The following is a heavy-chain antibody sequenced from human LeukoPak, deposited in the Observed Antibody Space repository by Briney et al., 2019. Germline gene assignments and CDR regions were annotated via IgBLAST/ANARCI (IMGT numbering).Heavy chain of an antibody. Sequence: SETLSLTCTVSGGSINSGSYYWNWIRQPAGKGLEWIGRIYTSGSTEYNPSLKSRVTISVDTSKNQFSLKLSSVTAADTAVYYCARERAQYSSGWYPLYYYYMGVWGKGTTVTVSS. V-gene: IGHV4-61*02. J-gene: IGHJ6*03. D-gene: IGHD6-19*01. CDR1: GGSINSGSYY. CDR3: ARERAQYSSGWYPLYYYYMGV. CDR2: IYTSGST.